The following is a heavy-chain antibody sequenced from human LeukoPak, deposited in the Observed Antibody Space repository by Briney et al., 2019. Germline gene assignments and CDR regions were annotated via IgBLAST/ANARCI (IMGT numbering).Heavy chain of an antibody. CDR2: IIPIFGTA. Sequence: SVKVSCKASGGTFSSYAISWVRQAPGQGLEWMGGIIPIFGTANYAQKFQGRVTITADESTSTAYMELSSLRSEDTAVYYCARGDHVRIYAESAFDIWGQGTMVTVSS. CDR3: ARGDHVRIYAESAFDI. D-gene: IGHD5/OR15-5a*01. CDR1: GGTFSSYA. J-gene: IGHJ3*02. V-gene: IGHV1-69*13.